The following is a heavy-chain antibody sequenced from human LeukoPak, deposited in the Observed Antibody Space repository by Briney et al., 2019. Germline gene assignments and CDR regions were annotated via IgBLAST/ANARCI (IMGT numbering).Heavy chain of an antibody. J-gene: IGHJ4*02. CDR2: INHSGST. CDR3: ARGGMTIFGVVIGRAFDY. CDR1: GGSFSGYY. V-gene: IGHV4-34*01. Sequence: TSETLSLTCAVYGGSFSGYYWSWIRQPPGKGLEWIGEINHSGSTNYNPSLKSRVTISVDTSKNQFSLKLSSVTAADTAVYYCARGGMTIFGVVIGRAFDYWGQGTLVTVSS. D-gene: IGHD3-3*01.